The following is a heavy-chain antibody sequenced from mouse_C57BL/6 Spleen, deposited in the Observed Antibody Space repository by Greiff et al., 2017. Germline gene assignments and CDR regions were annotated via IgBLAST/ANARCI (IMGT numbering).Heavy chain of an antibody. CDR2: ISSGSSTI. J-gene: IGHJ4*01. V-gene: IGHV5-17*01. D-gene: IGHD5-1-1*01. CDR1: GFTFSDYG. Sequence: EVKVVESGGGLVKPGGSLKLSCAASGFTFSDYGMHWVRQAPEKGLEWVAYISSGSSTIYYADTVKGRFTISRDNAKNTLFLQMTSLRSEDTAMYYCARRYLYYYAMDYWGQGTSVTVSS. CDR3: ARRYLYYYAMDY.